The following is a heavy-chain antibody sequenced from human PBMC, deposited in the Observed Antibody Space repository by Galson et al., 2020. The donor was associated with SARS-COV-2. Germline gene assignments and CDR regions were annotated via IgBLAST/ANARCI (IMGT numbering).Heavy chain of an antibody. J-gene: IGHJ4*02. Sequence: SQTLSPTCAVSGYSISSGYYWGWIRQPPGKGLEWIGSIYYSGSTYYNPSLKSRVTISVDTSKNQFSLKLSSVTAADTAVYYCARGYSSSWYFGWGQGSLVTVSS. CDR3: ARGYSSSWYFG. D-gene: IGHD6-13*01. V-gene: IGHV4-38-2*01. CDR1: GYSISSGYY. CDR2: IYYSGST.